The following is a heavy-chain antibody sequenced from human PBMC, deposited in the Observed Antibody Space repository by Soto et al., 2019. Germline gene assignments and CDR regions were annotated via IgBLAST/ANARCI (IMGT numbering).Heavy chain of an antibody. Sequence: ASVKVSCKASGYSFTSYDINWVRQATGQGLEWMGWINAYNGNTNYAQKLQGRVTMTTNTSTSTAYMELRSLRSDDTAVYYCARVSETMVRGVIGAFDIWGQGTMVTVSS. CDR3: ARVSETMVRGVIGAFDI. J-gene: IGHJ3*02. CDR1: GYSFTSYD. V-gene: IGHV1-18*01. D-gene: IGHD3-10*01. CDR2: INAYNGNT.